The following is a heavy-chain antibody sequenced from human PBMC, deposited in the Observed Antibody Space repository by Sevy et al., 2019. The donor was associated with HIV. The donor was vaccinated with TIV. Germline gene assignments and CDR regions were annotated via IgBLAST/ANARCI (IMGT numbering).Heavy chain of an antibody. CDR1: GGSISSSSYY. V-gene: IGHV4-39*01. CDR2: IYYSGST. Sequence: SETLSLTCTVSGGSISSSSYYWGWIRQPPGKGLEWIGSIYYSGSTYYNPSLKSRVTISVDTSKNQFSLKLSSVTATDTAVYYCARRKLAAAGRRFVDYWGQGTLVTVSS. J-gene: IGHJ4*02. CDR3: ARRKLAAAGRRFVDY. D-gene: IGHD6-13*01.